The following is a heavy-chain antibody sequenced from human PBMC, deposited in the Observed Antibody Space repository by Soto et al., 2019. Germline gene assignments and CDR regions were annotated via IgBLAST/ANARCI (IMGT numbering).Heavy chain of an antibody. CDR2: IYPADSET. CDR3: VRHRTTSRWAGMDV. CDR1: GYTFTNYR. Sequence: GVSLQISCKGSGYTFTNYRIGWVRQMHGKGLEWMGLIYPADSETTYSPSFQGQVSMSADGSIRSAFLQWSSLKASDTAIYYCVRHRTTSRWAGMDVWGQGTTVTVSS. J-gene: IGHJ6*02. V-gene: IGHV5-51*01. D-gene: IGHD6-13*01.